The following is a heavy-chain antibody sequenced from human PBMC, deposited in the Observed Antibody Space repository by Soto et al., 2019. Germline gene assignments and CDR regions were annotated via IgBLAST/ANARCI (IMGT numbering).Heavy chain of an antibody. Sequence: SETLSLTCTVSGGSISSYYWSWIRQPPGKGLEWIGYIYYSGSTNYNPSLKSRVTISVDTSKNQFSLKLSSVTAADTAVYYCARGSSFPSTKYNWFDPWGQGTLVTVSS. J-gene: IGHJ5*02. CDR3: ARGSSFPSTKYNWFDP. CDR2: IYYSGST. CDR1: GGSISSYY. V-gene: IGHV4-59*01. D-gene: IGHD6-6*01.